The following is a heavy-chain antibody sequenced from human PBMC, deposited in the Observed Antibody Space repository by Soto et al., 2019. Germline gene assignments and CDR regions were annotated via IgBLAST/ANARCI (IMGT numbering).Heavy chain of an antibody. J-gene: IGHJ4*02. V-gene: IGHV3-30-3*01. CDR2: ISYDGNNK. Sequence: PGGSLRLSCAASGFTFSSYAMHWVRQAPGQGLDWVAVISYDGNNKYYADSVKGRFTISRDNSKNTLYLQMNSLRAEDTAVYYCARGPSSLTRFDYWGQGTLVTVSS. D-gene: IGHD2-2*01. CDR3: ARGPSSLTRFDY. CDR1: GFTFSSYA.